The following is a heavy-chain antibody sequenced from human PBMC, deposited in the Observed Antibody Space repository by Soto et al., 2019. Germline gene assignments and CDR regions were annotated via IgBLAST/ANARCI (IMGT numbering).Heavy chain of an antibody. CDR3: ASGSYSTYYYYGMDV. CDR2: IIPSFGTA. CDR1: GGTFSSYA. V-gene: IGHV1-69*01. J-gene: IGHJ6*02. Sequence: QVQLVQSGAEVKKPGSSVKVSCKASGGTFSSYAISWVRQAPGQGLEWMGGIIPSFGTANYAQKFQGRVTITADESTSTADMERSSLRSEDTAVYYCASGSYSTYYYYGMDVWGQGTTVTVSS. D-gene: IGHD1-26*01.